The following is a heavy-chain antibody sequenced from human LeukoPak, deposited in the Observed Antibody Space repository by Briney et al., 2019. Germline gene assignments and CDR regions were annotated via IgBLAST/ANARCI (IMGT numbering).Heavy chain of an antibody. J-gene: IGHJ4*02. V-gene: IGHV3-48*01. CDR2: ISSSSTTR. CDR3: ARVRCTSTSCFRDY. D-gene: IGHD2-2*01. Sequence: GGSLRLSCAASGYSFSNYGLNSGRQAPGERLEWVSYISSSSTTRNYADSVKGRFTISRDNAKNSLYVQMSSLRAEDTAVYYCARVRCTSTSCFRDYWGQGTLVTVSS. CDR1: GYSFSNYG.